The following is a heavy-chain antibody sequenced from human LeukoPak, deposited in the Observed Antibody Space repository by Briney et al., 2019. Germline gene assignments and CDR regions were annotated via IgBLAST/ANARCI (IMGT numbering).Heavy chain of an antibody. CDR3: ARDGRIAAAGRLDY. D-gene: IGHD6-13*01. J-gene: IGHJ4*02. CDR2: FDPEDGET. Sequence: ASVKVSCKVSGYTLTELSMHWVRQAPGKGLEWMGGFDPEDGETIYAQKFQGRVTMTEDTSTDTVYMELSSLRSEDTAVYYCARDGRIAAAGRLDYWGQGTLVTVSS. V-gene: IGHV1-24*01. CDR1: GYTLTELS.